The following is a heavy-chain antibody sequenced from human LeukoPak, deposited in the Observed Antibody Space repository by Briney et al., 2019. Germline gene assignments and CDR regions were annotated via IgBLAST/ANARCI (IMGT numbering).Heavy chain of an antibody. CDR3: ARDEVMISSRFWITLGHHFDY. D-gene: IGHD3-16*01. CDR2: IKQDGSEK. V-gene: IGHV3-7*01. CDR1: GFTFSSYW. J-gene: IGHJ4*02. Sequence: GGSLRLSCAASGFTFSSYWMSWVRQAPGKGLEWVANIKQDGSEKYYVDSVKGRFTISRDNAKNSLYLQMNSLRAEDTAVYYCARDEVMISSRFWITLGHHFDYWGQGTLVIVSS.